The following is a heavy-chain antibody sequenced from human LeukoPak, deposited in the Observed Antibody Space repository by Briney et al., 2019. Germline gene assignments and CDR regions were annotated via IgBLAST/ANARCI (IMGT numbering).Heavy chain of an antibody. CDR1: GDSISSDNYY. CDR2: IYYSGST. V-gene: IGHV4-31*03. J-gene: IGHJ3*02. CDR3: ARFAYYYDSSGAFDI. Sequence: SQTLSLTCTVSGDSISSDNYYWNWIRQHPGTGLEWIGYIYYSGSTYYNPSLKSRVTISVDTSKNQFSLKLSSVTAADTAVYYCARFAYYYDSSGAFDIWGQGTMVTVSS. D-gene: IGHD3-22*01.